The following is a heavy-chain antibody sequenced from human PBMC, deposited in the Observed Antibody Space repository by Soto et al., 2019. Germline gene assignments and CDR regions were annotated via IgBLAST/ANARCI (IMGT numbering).Heavy chain of an antibody. Sequence: ASVKVSCKASGYTFTSYGISWVRQAPGQGLEWVGWISAYNGNSNYAQKYQGRVTMTTDTSTSTAYMELRSLRSDDTAVYYCASDRPYSISWEPIDYWAQGTLVTVSS. J-gene: IGHJ4*02. CDR2: ISAYNGNS. CDR1: GYTFTSYG. V-gene: IGHV1-18*04. CDR3: ASDRPYSISWEPIDY. D-gene: IGHD6-13*01.